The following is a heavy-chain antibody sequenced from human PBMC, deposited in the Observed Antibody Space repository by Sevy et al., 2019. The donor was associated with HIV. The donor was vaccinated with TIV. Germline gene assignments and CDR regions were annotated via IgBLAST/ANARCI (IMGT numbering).Heavy chain of an antibody. V-gene: IGHV3-64*02. CDR2: ISSNGGST. CDR3: AREGVGGYSYSLDY. Sequence: GGSLRLSCAASGFTFSSYGMHWVRQTPGKGLEYVSAISSNGGSTYYADSVKGRFTISRDNSKNTLYLQMGSLRAEDMAVYYCAREGVGGYSYSLDYWGQGTLVTVSS. D-gene: IGHD5-18*01. CDR1: GFTFSSYG. J-gene: IGHJ4*02.